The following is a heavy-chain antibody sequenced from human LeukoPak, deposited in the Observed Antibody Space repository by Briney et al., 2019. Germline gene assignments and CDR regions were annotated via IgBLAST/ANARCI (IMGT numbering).Heavy chain of an antibody. Sequence: ASVKVSCKASGYTFTSYDINWVRQATGQGLEWMGWMNPNSSNTGYAQKFQGRVTMTRNTSISTAYMELSSLRSGDTAVYYCARDRSSGYLNWFDPWGQGTLVTVSS. V-gene: IGHV1-8*01. J-gene: IGHJ5*02. CDR2: MNPNSSNT. CDR1: GYTFTSYD. CDR3: ARDRSSGYLNWFDP. D-gene: IGHD3-22*01.